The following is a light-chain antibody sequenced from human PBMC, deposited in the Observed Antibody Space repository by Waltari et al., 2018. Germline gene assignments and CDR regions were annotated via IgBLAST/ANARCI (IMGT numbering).Light chain of an antibody. V-gene: IGKV4-1*01. J-gene: IGKJ4*01. CDR1: QSVLHSSNYKNY. Sequence: DIVMTQSPDSLAVSLGERATINCKSSQSVLHSSNYKNYLLWYQQKPGQPPKLLIYWASTRESGVPDRFSGSGSGTDFTLTISSLQAEDVAVYYCQQYYSSPLTFGGGTKVEIK. CDR3: QQYYSSPLT. CDR2: WAS.